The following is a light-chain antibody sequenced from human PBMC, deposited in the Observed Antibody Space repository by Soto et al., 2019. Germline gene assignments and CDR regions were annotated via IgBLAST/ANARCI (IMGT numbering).Light chain of an antibody. Sequence: QSALAQPVSVSGSPGQSITISCTGTSSDVGGYNYVSWYQQHPGKAPKLMIYEVSNRPSGVSNRFSGSKSGNTASLTISGLQAEDEADYYCSSYTSSILYVFGTGTKVTVL. J-gene: IGLJ1*01. V-gene: IGLV2-14*01. CDR1: SSDVGGYNY. CDR2: EVS. CDR3: SSYTSSILYV.